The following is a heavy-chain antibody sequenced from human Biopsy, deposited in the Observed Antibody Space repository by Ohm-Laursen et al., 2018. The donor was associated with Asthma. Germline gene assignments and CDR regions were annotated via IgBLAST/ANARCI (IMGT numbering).Heavy chain of an antibody. CDR2: GGSYYDGGLK. Sequence: SLRLSCAASGFTFRSYAMHWVRQAPGKGLEWVAVGGSYYDGGLKYYADSVNGRITVSRDQSKSTLYLQINSLRADDTAVYYCARDFGNRYSETHLEYRGQGTLVTVSS. D-gene: IGHD3-10*01. V-gene: IGHV3-30-3*01. CDR3: ARDFGNRYSETHLEY. J-gene: IGHJ4*02. CDR1: GFTFRSYA.